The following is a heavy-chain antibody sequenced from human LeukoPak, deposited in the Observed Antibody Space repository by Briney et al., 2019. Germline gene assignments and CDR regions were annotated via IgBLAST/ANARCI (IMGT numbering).Heavy chain of an antibody. Sequence: SETLSLTCNVSGYSISSGYYWAWIRQAPGKGLEWIGSIYHSGYTHYNPSLKGRVTISVDTSKNDFSLKLSCVAAADTAIYYCARDLNPTHYFDYWGQGTLVTVSS. CDR2: IYHSGYT. V-gene: IGHV4-38-2*02. J-gene: IGHJ4*02. CDR1: GYSISSGYY. CDR3: ARDLNPTHYFDY.